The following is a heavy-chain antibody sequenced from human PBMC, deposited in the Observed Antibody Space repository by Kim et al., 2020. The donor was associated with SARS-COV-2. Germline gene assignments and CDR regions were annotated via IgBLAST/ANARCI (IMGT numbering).Heavy chain of an antibody. D-gene: IGHD5-12*01. V-gene: IGHV4-30-2*01. CDR2: IYHSGST. CDR1: GGSISSGGYS. J-gene: IGHJ4*02. Sequence: SETLSLTCAVSGGSISSGGYSWSWIRQPPGKGLEWIGYIYHSGSTYYNPSLKSRVTISVDRSKNQFSLKMSSVTAADTAVYYCARGPRQLATMGGPYFDYWGQGTLVTVSS. CDR3: ARGPRQLATMGGPYFDY.